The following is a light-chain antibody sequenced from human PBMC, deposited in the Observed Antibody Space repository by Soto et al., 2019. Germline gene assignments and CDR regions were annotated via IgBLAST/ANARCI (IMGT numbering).Light chain of an antibody. CDR2: EVN. J-gene: IGLJ1*01. Sequence: QSALTQPPSASESPGQSVSISWTGTISDVGGYNYVSWYQQHPGKAPKLMIYEVNKRPSGVPDRFSGSKSGNTASLTVSGLQAEDEADYYCSSYAGSSNVFGTGTKVTV. CDR3: SSYAGSSNV. CDR1: ISDVGGYNY. V-gene: IGLV2-8*01.